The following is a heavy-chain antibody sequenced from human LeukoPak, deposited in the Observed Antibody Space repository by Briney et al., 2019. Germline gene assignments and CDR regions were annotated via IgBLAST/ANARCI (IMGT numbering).Heavy chain of an antibody. D-gene: IGHD6-13*01. CDR1: GFTFSSYG. J-gene: IGHJ4*02. CDR3: AKDLAAAGPFDY. V-gene: IGHV3-30*02. CDR2: IRYDGSNK. Sequence: GGSLRLSCAASGFTFSSYGMHWVRQAPGKGLEWVAFIRYDGSNKYYADSVKGRFTISRDNAKNTLYLQMNSLRAEDTAVYYCAKDLAAAGPFDYWGQGTLVTVSS.